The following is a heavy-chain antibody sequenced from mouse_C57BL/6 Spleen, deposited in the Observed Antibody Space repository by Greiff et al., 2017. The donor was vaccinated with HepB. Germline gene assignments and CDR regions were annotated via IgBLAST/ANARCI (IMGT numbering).Heavy chain of an antibody. Sequence: QVQLQQPGAELVRPGTSVKLSCKASGYTFTSYWMHWVKQSPAQGLEWIGVIDPSDSYTNYNQKFKGKATLTVDTSSSTAYMQLSSLTSEDSAVYYCARRYYYGSSYGDWYFDVWGTGTTVTVSS. CDR2: IDPSDSYT. D-gene: IGHD1-1*01. CDR3: ARRYYYGSSYGDWYFDV. CDR1: GYTFTSYW. V-gene: IGHV1-59*01. J-gene: IGHJ1*03.